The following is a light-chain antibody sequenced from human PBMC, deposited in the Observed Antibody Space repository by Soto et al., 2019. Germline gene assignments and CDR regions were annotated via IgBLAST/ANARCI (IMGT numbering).Light chain of an antibody. V-gene: IGKV2-30*01. CDR3: MQGTHYPRT. J-gene: IGKJ1*01. Sequence: MSQSPFSLPVPLGQPASISSRSSPILVYRDGSTYLNWCQQRPGRAPRRLIYKVSNRECGVPDRFSGSGSGTDFTLKISRVEADDVGVYYCMQGTHYPRTFGQGTKVDI. CDR1: PILVYRDGSTY. CDR2: KVS.